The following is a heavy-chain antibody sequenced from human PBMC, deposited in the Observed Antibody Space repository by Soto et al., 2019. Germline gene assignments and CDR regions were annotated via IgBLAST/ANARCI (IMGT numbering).Heavy chain of an antibody. J-gene: IGHJ5*02. CDR2: IAYDGSSK. CDR3: AKSLDGVPVQEFDP. Sequence: ESGGGVVQPVMSLRLSCAASGFTFENFGMHWVRQAPGKGLEWVAVIAYDGSSKYYADSVKGRFTISRDNSNNTLYLQMNSLRVEDTAVYYCAKSLDGVPVQEFDPRGQGTLVTVSS. V-gene: IGHV3-30*18. CDR1: GFTFENFG. D-gene: IGHD3-3*01.